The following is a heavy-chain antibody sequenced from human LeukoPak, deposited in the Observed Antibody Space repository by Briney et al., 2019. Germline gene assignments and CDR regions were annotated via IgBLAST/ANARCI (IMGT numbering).Heavy chain of an antibody. J-gene: IGHJ5*02. Sequence: ASVKVSCKASGYTFARYYIHWVRQAPGQGLEWMGWINPKSGGTEYAQMFQGRVTMTRDTSISTAYMELSSLRSEDTAVYYCARALQVYYGSGSSYWFDPWGQGTLVTVSS. CDR1: GYTFARYY. V-gene: IGHV1-2*02. CDR2: INPKSGGT. CDR3: ARALQVYYGSGSSYWFDP. D-gene: IGHD3-10*01.